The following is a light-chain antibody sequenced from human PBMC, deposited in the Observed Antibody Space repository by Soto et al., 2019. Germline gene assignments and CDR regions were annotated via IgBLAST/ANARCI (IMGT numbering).Light chain of an antibody. CDR3: QQYNSLWT. CDR1: QSISSW. V-gene: IGKV1-5*01. CDR2: DAS. Sequence: DIQMTQSPSTLSASVGDRVSITCRASQSISSWLAWYQQKPGKAPRLLIYDASYVERGVPSRFSGSGSGTEFTLTISDLQPDDLAAYYCQQYNSLWTFGQGTKVEI. J-gene: IGKJ1*01.